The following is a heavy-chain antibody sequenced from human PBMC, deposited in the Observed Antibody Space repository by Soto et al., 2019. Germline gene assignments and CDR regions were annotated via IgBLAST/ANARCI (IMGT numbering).Heavy chain of an antibody. CDR1: GFTFDDYA. Sequence: EVQLVESGGGLVQPGRSLRLSCAASGFTFDDYAMHWVRQAPGKGLEWVSGISWNSGSIGYADSVKGRFTISRDNAKNSLFLKIKSLRAEDTALYYCEKTDEFFAWLLQRGGQGPLVTVSS. V-gene: IGHV3-9*01. CDR3: EKTDEFFAWLLQR. D-gene: IGHD3-9*01. J-gene: IGHJ4*02. CDR2: ISWNSGSI.